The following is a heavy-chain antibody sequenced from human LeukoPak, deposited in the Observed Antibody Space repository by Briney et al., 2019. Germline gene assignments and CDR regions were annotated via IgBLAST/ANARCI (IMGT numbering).Heavy chain of an antibody. V-gene: IGHV4-34*01. CDR1: AGSFTGYY. CDR3: ARGGYGPGSHYRY. CDR2: IDHTGSI. Sequence: PSETLSLTCACNAGSFTGYYWSWIRQPPGKGREGMGEIDHTGSISYTPPLRSPVTISVDTFKNQFSLKLRSVTAADRAIYYCARGGYGPGSHYRYWGQGTLVTVSS. J-gene: IGHJ4*02. D-gene: IGHD3-10*01.